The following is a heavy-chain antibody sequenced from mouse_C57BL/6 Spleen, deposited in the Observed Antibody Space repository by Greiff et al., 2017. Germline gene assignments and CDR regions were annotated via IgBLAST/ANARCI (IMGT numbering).Heavy chain of an antibody. CDR2: IYPGDGDT. CDR1: GYAFSSYW. CDR3: ARRGATYDGYYYAMDY. J-gene: IGHJ4*01. D-gene: IGHD2-3*01. V-gene: IGHV1-80*01. Sequence: QVQLQQSGAELVKPGASVKISCKASGYAFSSYWMNWVKQRPGKGLEWIGQIYPGDGDTNYNGKFKGKATLTADKSSSTAYMQLSSLTSEDSAVYFCARRGATYDGYYYAMDYWGQGTSVTVSS.